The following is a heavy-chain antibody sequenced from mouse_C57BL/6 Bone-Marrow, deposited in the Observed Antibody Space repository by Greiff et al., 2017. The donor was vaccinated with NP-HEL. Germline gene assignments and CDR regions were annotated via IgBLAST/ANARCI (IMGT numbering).Heavy chain of an antibody. J-gene: IGHJ2*01. CDR1: GYTFTTYP. Sequence: VQLQQSGAELVKPGASVKMSCKASGYTFTTYPIEWMKQNHGKSLEWIGDINPNNGGTSYNQKFKGKATLTVDKSSSTAYMELRSLTSEDSAVYYCARGYSNYWGQGTTLTVSS. CDR2: INPNNGGT. D-gene: IGHD2-5*01. CDR3: ARGYSNY. V-gene: IGHV1-18*01.